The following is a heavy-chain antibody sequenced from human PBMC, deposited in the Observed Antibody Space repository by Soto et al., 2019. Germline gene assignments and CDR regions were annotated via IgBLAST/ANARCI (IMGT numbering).Heavy chain of an antibody. Sequence: ASVKVSCKASGYTFTGYYMPWVRQATGEGLEWMGWINPTGGGTNYAQKFQGRVTMTRGTPISAAYIELSRLSSVETAVYYCARDPPVINYYFYGMDVWVQGTTVTVSS. J-gene: IGHJ6*02. CDR1: GYTFTGYY. CDR3: ARDPPVINYYFYGMDV. D-gene: IGHD3-16*02. V-gene: IGHV1-2*02. CDR2: INPTGGGT.